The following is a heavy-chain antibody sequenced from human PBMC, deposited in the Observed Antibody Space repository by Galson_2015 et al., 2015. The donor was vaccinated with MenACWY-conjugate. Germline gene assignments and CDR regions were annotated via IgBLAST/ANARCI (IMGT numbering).Heavy chain of an antibody. V-gene: IGHV3-23*01. CDR3: AKGKWYFDL. Sequence: SLRLSCAASGFTFSSYAMSWVRQAPGKGLEWVSTCTGGGGSATYADSVKGRFTISRDNPKNTLFLQMNSLGAEDTAVYYCAKGKWYFDLWGRGTLVTVSS. J-gene: IGHJ2*01. CDR2: CTGGGGSA. CDR1: GFTFSSYA.